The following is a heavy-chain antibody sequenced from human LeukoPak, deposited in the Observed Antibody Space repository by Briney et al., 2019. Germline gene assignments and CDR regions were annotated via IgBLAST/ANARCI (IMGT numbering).Heavy chain of an antibody. Sequence: GGSLRLSCTVSGFTVSTNSMSWVRQAPGKGLEWVSVIYSGGSTYYADSVKGRFTISRDNSKNTLYLQMNSLRAEDTAVYYCASGVVTAIGYWGQGTLVTVSS. J-gene: IGHJ4*02. V-gene: IGHV3-66*01. CDR2: IYSGGST. CDR1: GFTVSTNS. D-gene: IGHD2-21*02. CDR3: ASGVVTAIGY.